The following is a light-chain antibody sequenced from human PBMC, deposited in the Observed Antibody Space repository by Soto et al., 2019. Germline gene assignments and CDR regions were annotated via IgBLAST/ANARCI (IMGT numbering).Light chain of an antibody. V-gene: IGLV2-8*01. Sequence: QSVLTQRPSASGSPGQSVTISCAGTRDDVGGYNYVSWYQHHPGKAPKLLIYEVTKRPSGVPDRFSGSKSGNTASLTISGLQAEDEANYYCNSYTTLSNRVFGTGTKLTVL. J-gene: IGLJ1*01. CDR1: RDDVGGYNY. CDR2: EVT. CDR3: NSYTTLSNRV.